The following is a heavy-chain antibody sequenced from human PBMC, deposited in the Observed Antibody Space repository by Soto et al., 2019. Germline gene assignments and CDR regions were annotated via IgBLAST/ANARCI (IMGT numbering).Heavy chain of an antibody. CDR2: ISYDGSRK. CDR3: ARGDREDIEEVVGVRPGEYSMDV. J-gene: IGHJ6*02. Sequence: QVHLVESGGGVVQPGSSLRLSCAASEFTFRIFAMHWLRQSPGKGLEWVAVISYDGSRKADSVKGRFTVSRDNSWNTLYLQMNSLRAEDTAIYYRARGDREDIEEVVGVRPGEYSMDVWGQGTTVTVSS. D-gene: IGHD1-26*01. CDR1: EFTFRIFA. V-gene: IGHV3-30-3*01.